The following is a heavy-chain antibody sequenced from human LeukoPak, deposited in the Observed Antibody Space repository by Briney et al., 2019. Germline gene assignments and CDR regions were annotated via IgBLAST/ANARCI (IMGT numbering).Heavy chain of an antibody. J-gene: IGHJ6*02. CDR3: TTDRLVVVTATTYYYYYGMDV. CDR1: GFTFSSYA. Sequence: GGSLRLSCAASGFTFSSYAMSWVRQAPGKGLEWVGRIKSKTDGGTTDYAAPVKGRFTISRDDSKNTLYLQMNSLKTEDTAVYYCTTDRLVVVTATTYYYYYGMDVWGQGTTVTVSS. CDR2: IKSKTDGGTT. V-gene: IGHV3-15*01. D-gene: IGHD2-21*02.